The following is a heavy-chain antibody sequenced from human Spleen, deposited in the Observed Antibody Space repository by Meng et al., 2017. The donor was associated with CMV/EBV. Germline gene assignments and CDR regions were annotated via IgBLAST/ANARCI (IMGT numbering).Heavy chain of an antibody. D-gene: IGHD6-6*01. CDR3: AKDRRAARPEHFHH. CDR1: GFTFNRCS. J-gene: IGHJ1*01. CDR2: INSDGSRP. V-gene: IGHV3-74*01. Sequence: GESLKISCAASGFTFNRCSIHWVRQAPGKGLVWVSRINSDGSRPNYADSVRGRFTVSRDNSEDTLYLQMNSLRPEDTAVYYCAKDRRAARPEHFHHWGQGTLVTVSS.